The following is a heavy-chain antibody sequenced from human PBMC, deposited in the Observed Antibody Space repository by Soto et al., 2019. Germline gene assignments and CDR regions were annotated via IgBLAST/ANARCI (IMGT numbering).Heavy chain of an antibody. CDR1: AFSFSSYG. J-gene: IGHJ3*02. CDR2: ITGSGDSI. CDR3: AKSHRFCTGGSCGAFDT. D-gene: IGHD2-8*02. Sequence: EVQLLESGGGLVQPGGSLSLSCAASAFSFSSYGMSWVRQAPGKGLEWVSHITGSGDSIDYADSVKGRFTISRDNSKNTLFLQMNSLRVEDTAIYFCAKSHRFCTGGSCGAFDTWGQGTMVTAS. V-gene: IGHV3-23*01.